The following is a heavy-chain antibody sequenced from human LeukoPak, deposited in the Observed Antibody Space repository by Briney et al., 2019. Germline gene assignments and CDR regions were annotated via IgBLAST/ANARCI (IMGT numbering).Heavy chain of an antibody. CDR1: GFTFSSYW. CDR3: ARKKATDYYYYYDGMDV. Sequence: GGSLRLSCAASGFTFSSYWMHWVRQAPGKGLVWVSRINSDGSSTSYADSVKGRFTISRDNAKNTLYLQMNSLRAEDTAVYYCARKKATDYYYYYDGMDVWGQGTTVTVSS. J-gene: IGHJ6*02. V-gene: IGHV3-74*01. D-gene: IGHD5-24*01. CDR2: INSDGSST.